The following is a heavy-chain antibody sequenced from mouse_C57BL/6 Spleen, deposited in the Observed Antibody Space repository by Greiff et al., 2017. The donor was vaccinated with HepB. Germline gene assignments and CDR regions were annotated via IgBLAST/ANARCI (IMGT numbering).Heavy chain of an antibody. CDR2: ISYDGSN. V-gene: IGHV3-6*01. CDR3: AREGITTVGFAY. CDR1: GYSITSGYY. D-gene: IGHD1-1*01. Sequence: VQLQQSGPGLVKPSQSLSLTCSVTGYSITSGYYWNWIRQFPGNKLEWMGYISYDGSNNYNPSLKNRISITRDTSKNQFFLKLNSVTTEDTATYYCAREGITTVGFAYWGQGTLVTVSA. J-gene: IGHJ3*01.